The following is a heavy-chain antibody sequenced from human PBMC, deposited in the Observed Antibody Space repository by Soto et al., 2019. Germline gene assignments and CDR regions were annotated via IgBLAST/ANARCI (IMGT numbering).Heavy chain of an antibody. V-gene: IGHV4-39*01. CDR1: GGSISSSSYY. CDR2: IYYSGST. Sequence: TSETLSLTCTVSGGSISSSSYYWGWIRQPPGKGLEWIGSIYYSGSTYYNPSLKSRVTISVDTSKNQFSLKLSSVTAADTAVYYCARPGYVGPAAAFDYWGQGTLVTVSS. J-gene: IGHJ4*02. D-gene: IGHD6-13*01. CDR3: ARPGYVGPAAAFDY.